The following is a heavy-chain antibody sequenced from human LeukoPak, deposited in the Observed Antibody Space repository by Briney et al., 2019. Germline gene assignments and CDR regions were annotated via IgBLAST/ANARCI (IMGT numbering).Heavy chain of an antibody. V-gene: IGHV3-30*18. J-gene: IGHJ4*02. Sequence: GGSLRLSCAASGFTFSSYGMHWVRQAPGKGLEWVAVISYDGSNKYYADSVKGRFTISRDNSKNTLYLQMNSLRAEDTAVYYCAKEGYYYDSSGYYSGYYWGQGTLVTVSS. CDR3: AKEGYYYDSSGYYSGYY. CDR2: ISYDGSNK. D-gene: IGHD3-22*01. CDR1: GFTFSSYG.